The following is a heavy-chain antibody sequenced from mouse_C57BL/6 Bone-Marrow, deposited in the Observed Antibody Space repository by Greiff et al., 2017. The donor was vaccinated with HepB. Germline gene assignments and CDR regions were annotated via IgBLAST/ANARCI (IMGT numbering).Heavy chain of an antibody. V-gene: IGHV5-16*01. J-gene: IGHJ1*03. CDR2: IIYDGSST. CDR3: ARGVVARYWYFDV. CDR1: GFTFSDYY. Sequence: EVHLVESAGGLVQPGSSMKLSCTASGFTFSDYYIAWVRQVPEKGLEWVANIIYDGSSTYYLDSLKSRFIISRDNAKNILYLQMSSLKSEDTATYYCARGVVARYWYFDVWGTGTTVTVSS. D-gene: IGHD1-1*01.